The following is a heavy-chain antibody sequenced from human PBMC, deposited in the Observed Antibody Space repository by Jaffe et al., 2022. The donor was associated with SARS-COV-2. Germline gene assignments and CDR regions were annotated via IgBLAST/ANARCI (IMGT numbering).Heavy chain of an antibody. Sequence: EVQLVESGGGLVQPGGSLRLSCAASGFTFSSYWMSWVRQAPGKGLEWVANIKQDGSEKYYVDSVKGRFTISRDNAKNSLYLQMNSLRAEDTAVYYCTRDLGYTYGWGKGFQHWGQGTLVTVSS. CDR1: GFTFSSYW. CDR2: IKQDGSEK. CDR3: TRDLGYTYGWGKGFQH. J-gene: IGHJ1*01. D-gene: IGHD5-18*01. V-gene: IGHV3-7*03.